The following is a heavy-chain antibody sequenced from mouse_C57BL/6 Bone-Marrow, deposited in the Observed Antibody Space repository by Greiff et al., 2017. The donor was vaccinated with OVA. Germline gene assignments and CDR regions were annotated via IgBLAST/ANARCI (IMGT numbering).Heavy chain of an antibody. V-gene: IGHV14-4*01. CDR2: IDPENGDT. Sequence: EVKLMESGAELVRPGASVKLSCTASGFNIKDDYMHWVKQRPEQGLEWIGWIDPENGDTEYASKFQGKATITAAKSSTTAYLQLSSLTSEDAVVDYCTTFGYDGFDYWGQGTTLTVTS. D-gene: IGHD2-2*01. J-gene: IGHJ2*01. CDR1: GFNIKDDY. CDR3: TTFGYDGFDY.